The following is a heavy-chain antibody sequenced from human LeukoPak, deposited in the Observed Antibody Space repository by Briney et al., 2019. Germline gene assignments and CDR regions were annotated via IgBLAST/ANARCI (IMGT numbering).Heavy chain of an antibody. CDR2: VYPRDGST. Sequence: ASVKVSCKASGYTFTSNYIHWVRQAPGQGLEWMGMVYPRDGSTSYAQKFQGRVTVTRDTSTSTVHMELSGLRSEDTAVYYCARDQEGFDYWGQGTLVTVSS. V-gene: IGHV1-46*01. CDR3: ARDQEGFDY. CDR1: GYTFTSNY. J-gene: IGHJ4*02.